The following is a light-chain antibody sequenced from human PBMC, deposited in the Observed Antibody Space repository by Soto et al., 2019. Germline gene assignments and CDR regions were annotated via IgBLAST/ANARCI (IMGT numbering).Light chain of an antibody. CDR1: QTITNNY. CDR3: HQYGGSSPYT. V-gene: IGKV3-20*01. J-gene: IGKJ2*01. Sequence: EIVLTQSPGTLSLSPGERATLSCRASQTITNNYLAWYQRKPGHAPRLIISDVSRRATGFPDRFSGSGSGTDFTLTISRLEPEDFAVYFWHQYGGSSPYTFGQGTKVEMK. CDR2: DVS.